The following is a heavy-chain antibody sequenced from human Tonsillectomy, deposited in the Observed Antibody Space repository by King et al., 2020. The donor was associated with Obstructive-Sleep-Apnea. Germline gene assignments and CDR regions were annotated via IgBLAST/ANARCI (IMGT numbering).Heavy chain of an antibody. Sequence: VQLVESGGGLVKPGGSLRLSCAASGFTFSSYSMNWVRQAPGKGLEWVSSISSSTTYIYYADSVKGRFTISRDNAKNSLYLQMNSLRAEDTAVYYCAREGTGYSNLFDYWGQGTLVTVSS. CDR3: AREGTGYSNLFDY. CDR2: ISSSTTYI. V-gene: IGHV3-21*01. J-gene: IGHJ4*02. CDR1: GFTFSSYS. D-gene: IGHD5-12*01.